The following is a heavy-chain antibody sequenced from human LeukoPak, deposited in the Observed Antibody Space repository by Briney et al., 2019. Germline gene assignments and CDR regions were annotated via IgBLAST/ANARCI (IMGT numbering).Heavy chain of an antibody. CDR1: GGSISSGGYY. J-gene: IGHJ4*02. CDR2: IYYSGST. V-gene: IGHV4-31*03. CDR3: ARVGPLRYSFDY. Sequence: SETLSLTCTVSGGSISSGGYYWSWIRQHPGKGLEWIGYIYYSGSTYYNPSLKSRVTISVDTSKNQFSLKLSSVTAADTAVYYCARVGPLRYSFDYWGQGTLVTVSS. D-gene: IGHD3-9*01.